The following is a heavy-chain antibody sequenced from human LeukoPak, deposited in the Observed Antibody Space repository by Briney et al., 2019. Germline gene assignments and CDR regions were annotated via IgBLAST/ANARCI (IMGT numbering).Heavy chain of an antibody. V-gene: IGHV3-30*02. J-gene: IGHJ3*02. CDR2: IRYDGSNN. Sequence: PGGSLRLSCAASGFTFSSYGMHWVRQAPGKGLQWVALIRYDGSNNYYADSVKGRFTISRDNSKNSLYLQMNSLRPEDTAVYYCAKGFAYVRDAFDIWGQGTMVTVSS. D-gene: IGHD2-8*01. CDR1: GFTFSSYG. CDR3: AKGFAYVRDAFDI.